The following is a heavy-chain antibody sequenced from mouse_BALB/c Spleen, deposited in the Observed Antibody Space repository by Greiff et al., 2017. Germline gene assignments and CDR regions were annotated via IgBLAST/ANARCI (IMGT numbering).Heavy chain of an antibody. V-gene: IGHV5-6-5*01. CDR3: ARESLYGDDAWYFDV. CDR2: ISSGGST. Sequence: EVQGVESGGGLVKPGGSLKLSCAASGFTFSSYAMSWVRQTPEKRLEWVASISSGGSTYYPDSVKGRFTISRDNARNILYLQMSSLRSEDTAMYYCARESLYGDDAWYFDVWGAGTTVTVSS. J-gene: IGHJ1*01. D-gene: IGHD2-2*01. CDR1: GFTFSSYA.